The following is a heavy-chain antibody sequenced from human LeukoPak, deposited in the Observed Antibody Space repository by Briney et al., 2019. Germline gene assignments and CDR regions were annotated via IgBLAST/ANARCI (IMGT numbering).Heavy chain of an antibody. CDR3: ASGVHDSSGALGD. D-gene: IGHD3-22*01. CDR2: IMPIFRTA. Sequence: SVKVSCKASGGTFSRYAISWVRQAPGQGLEWVGGIMPIFRTANYAQKFQGRVTVTTDESAGIAYMELSSLRSEDTAVYYCASGVHDSSGALGDWGQGTLVTVSS. CDR1: GGTFSRYA. J-gene: IGHJ4*02. V-gene: IGHV1-69*05.